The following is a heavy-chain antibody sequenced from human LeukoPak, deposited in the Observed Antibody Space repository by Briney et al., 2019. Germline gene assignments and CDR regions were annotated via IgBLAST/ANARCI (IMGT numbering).Heavy chain of an antibody. D-gene: IGHD3-10*01. CDR2: IKPNSGGT. Sequence: ASVKVSCKASGYSFADYYMHWVRQAPGQGLEWMGWIKPNSGGTRSAQKFQGRVTMTRDTSISTAYMELSSLRDDDTAVYYCATNILVRDIINWFDPWGQGPLVTVSS. CDR3: ATNILVRDIINWFDP. J-gene: IGHJ5*02. CDR1: GYSFADYY. V-gene: IGHV1-2*02.